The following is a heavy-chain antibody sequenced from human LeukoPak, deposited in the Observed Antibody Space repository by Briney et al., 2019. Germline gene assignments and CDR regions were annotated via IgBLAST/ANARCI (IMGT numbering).Heavy chain of an antibody. CDR2: INPNSGGT. Sequence: ASVKVSCKASGYTFTGYYMHWVRQAPGQGLDWMGWINPNSGGTNYAQKFQGRVTLTRDASISTAYMELSRLRSDDTAVYYCARGGQYQLLFDYWGQGTLVTVSS. D-gene: IGHD2-2*01. CDR3: ARGGQYQLLFDY. J-gene: IGHJ4*02. CDR1: GYTFTGYY. V-gene: IGHV1-2*02.